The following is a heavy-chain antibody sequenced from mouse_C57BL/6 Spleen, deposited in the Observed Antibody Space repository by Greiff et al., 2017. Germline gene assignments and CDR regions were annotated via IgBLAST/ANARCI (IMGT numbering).Heavy chain of an antibody. CDR3: ARGGTVVATGNYWYFDV. J-gene: IGHJ1*03. CDR2: IDPNSGGT. CDR1: GYTFTSYW. V-gene: IGHV1-72*01. Sequence: QVQLQQPGAELVKPGASVKLSCKASGYTFTSYWMHWVKQRPGRGLEWIGRIDPNSGGTKYNEKFKSKATLTVDKPSSTAYMQLSSLTAEDSAVYYCARGGTVVATGNYWYFDVWGTGTTVTVSS. D-gene: IGHD1-1*01.